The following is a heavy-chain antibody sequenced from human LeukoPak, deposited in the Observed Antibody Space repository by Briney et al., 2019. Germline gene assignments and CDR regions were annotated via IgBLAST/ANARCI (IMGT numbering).Heavy chain of an antibody. D-gene: IGHD3-10*01. CDR3: ARDSYYGSGSYYTTIDY. J-gene: IGHJ4*02. CDR1: GYTFTSYY. V-gene: IGHV1-46*01. Sequence: ASVKVSCKASGYTFTSYYMHWVRQAPGQGLEWMGIINPSGGSTSYAQKFQGRVTMTRDTSTSTVYMELSSLGSEDTAVYYCARDSYYGSGSYYTTIDYWGQGTLVTVSS. CDR2: INPSGGST.